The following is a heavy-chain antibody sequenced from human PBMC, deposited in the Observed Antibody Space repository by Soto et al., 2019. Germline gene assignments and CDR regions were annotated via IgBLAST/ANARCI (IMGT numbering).Heavy chain of an antibody. Sequence: SETLSLTCTVSGGSISSYYWSWIRQPPGKGLEWIGYIYYSGSTNYNPSLKSRVTISVDTSKNQFSLKLSSVTAADTAVYYCARDLREVGYCSGGSCYGGSVWLDPWGQGTLVTVSS. CDR1: GGSISSYY. CDR3: ARDLREVGYCSGGSCYGGSVWLDP. J-gene: IGHJ5*02. CDR2: IYYSGST. D-gene: IGHD2-15*01. V-gene: IGHV4-59*01.